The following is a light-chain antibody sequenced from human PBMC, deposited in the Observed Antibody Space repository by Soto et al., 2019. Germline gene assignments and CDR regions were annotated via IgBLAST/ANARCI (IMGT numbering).Light chain of an antibody. CDR1: QSISSY. V-gene: IGKV1-39*01. Sequence: DIQMTQSPSSLSASVGDRVTITCRASQSISSYLNWYQQNPGKAPKLLIYAASTLQGGVPSRFSGSGSGTHFSLAISSLQPEDFATYYCQQANSFPPTFGQGTRLEIK. CDR3: QQANSFPPT. CDR2: AAS. J-gene: IGKJ5*01.